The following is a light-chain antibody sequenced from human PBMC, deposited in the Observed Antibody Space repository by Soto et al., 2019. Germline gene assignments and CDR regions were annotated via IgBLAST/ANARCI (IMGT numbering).Light chain of an antibody. CDR2: GAS. Sequence: IVMTQSPATLSVSPGERATLSCRASQSVSNNLAWYQQKPGQAPRLLIYGASTRATGIPARFSGSGSGTEFTLTICSLQSEDFALYYCQQYNNWPRTFGQGTKVDIK. V-gene: IGKV3-15*01. CDR1: QSVSNN. CDR3: QQYNNWPRT. J-gene: IGKJ1*01.